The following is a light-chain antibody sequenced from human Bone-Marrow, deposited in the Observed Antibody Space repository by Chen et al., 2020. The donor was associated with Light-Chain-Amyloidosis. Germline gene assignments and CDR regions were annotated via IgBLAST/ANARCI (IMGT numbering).Light chain of an antibody. Sequence: SYELTQPPSVSVSPGQTARITCSGDDLPKKYAYWYQQKPGQAPVLVIHRDTERPSGVSERFSGSSSGTTATLTISGGQAEDEAGYHCQSADSSGTYEVIFGGGTKLTVL. CDR3: QSADSSGTYEVI. CDR1: DLPKKY. J-gene: IGLJ2*01. V-gene: IGLV3-25*03. CDR2: RDT.